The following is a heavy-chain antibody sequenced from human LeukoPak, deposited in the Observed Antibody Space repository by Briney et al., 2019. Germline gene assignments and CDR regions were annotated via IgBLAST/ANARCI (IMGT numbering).Heavy chain of an antibody. J-gene: IGHJ4*02. V-gene: IGHV3-33*01. CDR3: ARDRGYGGAYYFDY. CDR2: IWYDGSNK. Sequence: GGSLRLSCAASGFTFSSYGMHWVRQAPGKGLEWVAVIWYDGSNKYYADSVEGRFTISRDNSKNTLYLQMNSLRAEDTAVYYCARDRGYGGAYYFDYWGQGTLVTVSS. CDR1: GFTFSSYG. D-gene: IGHD5-12*01.